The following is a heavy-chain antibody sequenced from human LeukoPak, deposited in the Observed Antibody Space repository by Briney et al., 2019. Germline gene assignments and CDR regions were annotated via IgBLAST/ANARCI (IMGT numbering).Heavy chain of an antibody. V-gene: IGHV4-39*07. Sequence: SETLSLTCTVSGGSISSSSYYWGWIRQPPGKGLERIGSIYYSGSTYYNPSLKSRVTISVDTSKNQFSLKLSSVTAADTAVYYCARDFATATDPIDYWGQGTLVTVSS. CDR1: GGSISSSSYY. CDR2: IYYSGST. CDR3: ARDFATATDPIDY. J-gene: IGHJ4*02.